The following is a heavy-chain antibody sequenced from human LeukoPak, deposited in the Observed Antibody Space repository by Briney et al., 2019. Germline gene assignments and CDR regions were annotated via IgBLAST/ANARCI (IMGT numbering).Heavy chain of an antibody. V-gene: IGHV4-59*01. CDR1: GGSISSYY. CDR2: IYYSGST. Sequence: KTSETLSLTCTVSGGSISSYYWSWIRQPPGKGLEWIGYIYYSGSTNYNPSLKSRVTISVDTSKNQFSLKLSSVTAADTAVYYCARSPMVLYYFDYWGQGTLVTVSS. D-gene: IGHD3-10*01. CDR3: ARSPMVLYYFDY. J-gene: IGHJ4*02.